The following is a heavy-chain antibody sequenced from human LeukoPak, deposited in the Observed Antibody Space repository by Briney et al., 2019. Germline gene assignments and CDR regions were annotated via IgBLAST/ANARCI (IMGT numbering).Heavy chain of an antibody. CDR3: AKRIAYGSGSYYFDY. J-gene: IGHJ4*02. V-gene: IGHV3-23*01. CDR2: ISDSGGST. Sequence: GGSLRLSCAASGFTFRSYAMSWVRQAPGKGLGWVSGISDSGGSTYYADSVKGRFTISRDNSKNTLYLQMNSLRAEDTAVYYCAKRIAYGSGSYYFDYWGQGTLVTVSS. CDR1: GFTFRSYA. D-gene: IGHD3-10*01.